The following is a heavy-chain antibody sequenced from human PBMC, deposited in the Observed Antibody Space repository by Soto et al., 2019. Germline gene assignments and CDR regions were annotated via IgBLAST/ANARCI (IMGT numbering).Heavy chain of an antibody. Sequence: ASVKVSCKVSGYTLTELSMHWVRQAPGKGLEWMGGFDPEDGETIYAQKFQGRVTMTEDTSTDTAYMELSSLRSEDTAVYYCATDSFPQGHHVRDFWGQGTLDTVSS. J-gene: IGHJ4*02. D-gene: IGHD3-16*01. CDR2: FDPEDGET. CDR1: GYTLTELS. CDR3: ATDSFPQGHHVRDF. V-gene: IGHV1-24*01.